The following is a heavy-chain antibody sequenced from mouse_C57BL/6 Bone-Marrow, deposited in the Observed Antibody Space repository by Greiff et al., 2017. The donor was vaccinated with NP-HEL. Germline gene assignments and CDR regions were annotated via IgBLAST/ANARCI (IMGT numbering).Heavy chain of an antibody. Sequence: LVESGAELARPGASVKMSCKASGYTFTSYTMHWVKQRPGQGLEWIGYINPSSGYTKYTQKFKDKATLTADKSSSTAYMQLSSLTSEDSAVYYCARYRSEDYYAMDYWGQGTSVTVSS. CDR2: INPSSGYT. J-gene: IGHJ4*01. CDR1: GYTFTSYT. CDR3: ARYRSEDYYAMDY. V-gene: IGHV1-4*01.